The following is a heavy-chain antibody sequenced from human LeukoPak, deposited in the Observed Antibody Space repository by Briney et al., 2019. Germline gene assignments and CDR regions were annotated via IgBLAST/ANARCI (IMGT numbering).Heavy chain of an antibody. CDR2: ISSGSGSI. CDR1: VFSFSTYS. Sequence: GGSLRLSCAASVFSFSTYSMHWVRQAPGKGPEWVSYISSGSGSIYYADSVKGRFTISRDNAKNSLYLQMNSLRDEDTAVYYCASVHGGAVNYWGQGTLVTVSS. V-gene: IGHV3-48*02. J-gene: IGHJ4*02. CDR3: ASVHGGAVNY. D-gene: IGHD6-19*01.